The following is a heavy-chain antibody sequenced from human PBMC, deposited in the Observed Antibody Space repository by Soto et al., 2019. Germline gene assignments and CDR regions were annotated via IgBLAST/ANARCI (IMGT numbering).Heavy chain of an antibody. CDR1: GFSLSTTGVG. Sequence: QITLKESGPTLVKPTQTLTLTCTFSGFSLSTTGVGVGWIRQPPGKALEWLALIYWDDDKRYSPSLKSRLTITKYTTKIPVVLAMTNMDPIDTATYYCAHATPVTTGVDYWGQGTLVTVSS. J-gene: IGHJ4*02. CDR2: IYWDDDK. CDR3: AHATPVTTGVDY. V-gene: IGHV2-5*02. D-gene: IGHD4-17*01.